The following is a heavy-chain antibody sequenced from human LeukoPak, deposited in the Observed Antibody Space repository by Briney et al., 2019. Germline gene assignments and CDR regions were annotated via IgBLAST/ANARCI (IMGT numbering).Heavy chain of an antibody. CDR1: GGSISSYY. D-gene: IGHD4-17*01. CDR2: IYYSGST. CDR3: ARGGPYGAVDC. V-gene: IGHV4-59*01. Sequence: PSETLSLTCTVSGGSISSYYWSWIRQPPGKGLEWIGYIYYSGSTNYNPSLKSRVTISVDTSKNQFSLKLSSVTAADTAVYYCARGGPYGAVDCWGQGTLVTVSS. J-gene: IGHJ4*02.